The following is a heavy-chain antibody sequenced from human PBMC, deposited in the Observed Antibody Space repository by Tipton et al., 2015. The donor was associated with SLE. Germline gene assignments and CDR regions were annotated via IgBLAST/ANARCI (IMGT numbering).Heavy chain of an antibody. J-gene: IGHJ4*02. D-gene: IGHD6-19*01. CDR2: INHSGST. CDR1: GGSISSYY. CDR3: ARHGWDSSGASHFDY. V-gene: IGHV4-34*01. Sequence: LRLSCTVSGGSISSYYWSWIRQPPGKGLEWIGEINHSGSTNYNPSLKSRVTRSVDTSKNQFSLKLSSVTAADTAVYYCARHGWDSSGASHFDYWGQGTLVPFST.